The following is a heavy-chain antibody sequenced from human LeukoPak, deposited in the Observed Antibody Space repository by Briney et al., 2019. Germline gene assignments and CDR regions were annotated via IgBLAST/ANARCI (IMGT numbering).Heavy chain of an antibody. V-gene: IGHV1-18*01. D-gene: IGHD3-22*01. CDR1: GYTFTSYG. CDR3: ARDLRALTYYYDSSGYHYLPYYGMDV. Sequence: ASVKVSCKASGYTFTSYGISWVRQAPGQGLEWMGWISGYNGNTNYAQKLQGRVTMTTDTSTSTAYMELRSLRSDDTAVYYCARDLRALTYYYDSSGYHYLPYYGMDVWGQGTTVTVSS. J-gene: IGHJ6*02. CDR2: ISGYNGNT.